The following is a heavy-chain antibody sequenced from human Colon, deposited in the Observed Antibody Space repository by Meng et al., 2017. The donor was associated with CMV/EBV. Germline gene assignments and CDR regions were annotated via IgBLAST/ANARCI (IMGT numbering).Heavy chain of an antibody. Sequence: LRTSGVGVGWIRQPPGKALDWLALLYWDDDKRYSPSLRSRLTITKDTSKNQVVLTMTNMDPVDTATYYCARSYYYDSSGYYYAGWFDPWGQGTLVTVSS. CDR2: LYWDDDK. J-gene: IGHJ5*02. CDR3: ARSYYYDSSGYYYAGWFDP. CDR1: LRTSGVG. V-gene: IGHV2-5*02. D-gene: IGHD3-22*01.